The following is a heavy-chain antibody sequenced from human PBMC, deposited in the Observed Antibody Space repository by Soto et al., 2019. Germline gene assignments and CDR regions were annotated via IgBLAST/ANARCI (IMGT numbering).Heavy chain of an antibody. CDR1: GFTFSRYD. CDR3: AWCGLYYYYGMDV. D-gene: IGHD2-15*01. J-gene: IGHJ6*02. Sequence: EVQLVESAGGLVQPGGYLRLSCAACGFTFSRYDMHWVRQATGKGLEWVSAIGTAGDTYYPGSVKGRFTISRENAKNSLYLQMNSLRAEDTAVYYCAWCGLYYYYGMDVCGQGTTVTVSS. V-gene: IGHV3-13*01. CDR2: IGTAGDT.